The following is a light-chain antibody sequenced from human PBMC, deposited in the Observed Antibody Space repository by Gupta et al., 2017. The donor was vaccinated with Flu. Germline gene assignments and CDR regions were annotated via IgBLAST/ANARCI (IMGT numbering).Light chain of an antibody. V-gene: IGLV1-44*01. CDR2: SPD. Sequence: QSVLTQPPSASGTPGERVTISCSGSRSNIAVNAVNWYQQLPGPSPNRLIFSPDQRPSGAPDQFSGSKSGTSAFLAISGLQSEDEADYYCAAWDDSLNVYVFGTGTKVTVL. CDR3: AAWDDSLNVYV. CDR1: RSNIAVNA. J-gene: IGLJ1*01.